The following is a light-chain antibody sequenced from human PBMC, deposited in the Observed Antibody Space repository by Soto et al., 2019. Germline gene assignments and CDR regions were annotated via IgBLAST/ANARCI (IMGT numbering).Light chain of an antibody. Sequence: EIGLTQSPATLSLSPGERATLSCRASQSVSSYLAWYQQKPGQAPRLLIYDASNRATGIPARFSGSGSGTDFTLTISSLEPEDFAVYSCQQRSNWPPITFGQGTRLEIK. CDR2: DAS. V-gene: IGKV3-11*01. CDR3: QQRSNWPPIT. J-gene: IGKJ5*01. CDR1: QSVSSY.